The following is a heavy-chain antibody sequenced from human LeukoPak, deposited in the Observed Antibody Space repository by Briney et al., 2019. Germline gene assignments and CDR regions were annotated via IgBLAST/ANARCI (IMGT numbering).Heavy chain of an antibody. CDR3: ARVSADYYDSSGYYSGESYFDY. J-gene: IGHJ4*02. CDR2: ISSNGGST. D-gene: IGHD3-22*01. CDR1: GFTFSSYA. V-gene: IGHV3-64*01. Sequence: GGSLRLSCAASGFTFSSYAMHWVRQAPGKGLEYVSAISSNGGSTYYANSVKGRFTISRDNSKNTLYLQMGSLRAEDMAVYYCARVSADYYDSSGYYSGESYFDYWGQGTLVTVSS.